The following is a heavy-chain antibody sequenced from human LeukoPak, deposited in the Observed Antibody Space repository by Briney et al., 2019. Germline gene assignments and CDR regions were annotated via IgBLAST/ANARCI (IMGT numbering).Heavy chain of an antibody. Sequence: GGSLRLSCAASGFSFSSYSLNWVRQAPGKGLEWVSSISSRGTYKNSADSLKGRFTISRDNAKNSLFLQMNTLRVEDTAVYYCAKAQRPFYDGPGYFDSWGQGTLVIVSS. D-gene: IGHD3-10*01. V-gene: IGHV3-21*01. CDR3: AKAQRPFYDGPGYFDS. CDR1: GFSFSSYS. CDR2: ISSRGTYK. J-gene: IGHJ4*02.